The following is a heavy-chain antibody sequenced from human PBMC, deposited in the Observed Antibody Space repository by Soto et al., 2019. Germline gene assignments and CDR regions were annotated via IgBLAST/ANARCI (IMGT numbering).Heavy chain of an antibody. Sequence: PGGSLRLSCVASGFSFSACWMHWVRQAPGRGLVWISHINSDGTITRYADSVKGRFTISRDSARNTLYLQMSSLRAEDTAVYYCAGATVGAFDYWGQGALVTVSS. V-gene: IGHV3-74*01. CDR1: GFSFSACW. D-gene: IGHD4-17*01. CDR2: INSDGTIT. J-gene: IGHJ4*02. CDR3: AGATVGAFDY.